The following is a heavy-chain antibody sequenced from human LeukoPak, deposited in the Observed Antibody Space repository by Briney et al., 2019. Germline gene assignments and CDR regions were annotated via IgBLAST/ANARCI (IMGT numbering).Heavy chain of an antibody. CDR1: GFTFSSYS. J-gene: IGHJ5*02. CDR2: ISSSSSYI. CDR3: ARDWFTDYSNGGGFDP. D-gene: IGHD4-11*01. Sequence: GGSLRLSCAASGFTFSSYSMHWVRQAPGKGLEWVSYISSSSSYIYYADSVKGRFTISRDNAKNSLYLQMNSLRAEDTAVYYCARDWFTDYSNGGGFDPWRQGPLVTVSS. V-gene: IGHV3-21*01.